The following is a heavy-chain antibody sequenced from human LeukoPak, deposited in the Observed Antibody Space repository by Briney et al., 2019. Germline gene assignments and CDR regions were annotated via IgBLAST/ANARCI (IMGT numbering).Heavy chain of an antibody. CDR1: GYTFTSYD. Sequence: ASVKVSCKASGYTFTSYDINWVRQATGQGPEWMGWMNPNSGNTGYAQKFQGRVIMTRNTSISTAYMELSSLTSEDTAVYYCARRYKNVVVPGYYMDVWGKGTTVTVSS. V-gene: IGHV1-8*01. CDR3: ARRYKNVVVPGYYMDV. J-gene: IGHJ6*03. D-gene: IGHD2/OR15-2a*01. CDR2: MNPNSGNT.